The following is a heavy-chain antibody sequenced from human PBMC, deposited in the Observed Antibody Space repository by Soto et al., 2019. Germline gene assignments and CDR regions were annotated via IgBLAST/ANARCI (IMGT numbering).Heavy chain of an antibody. V-gene: IGHV4-39*01. D-gene: IGHD3-22*01. CDR2: IYYSGST. CDR1: GGPISSSSYY. J-gene: IGHJ4*02. CDR3: ARHDDSSGYFDY. Sequence: SETLSLTCTVSGGPISSSSYYWGWIRQPPGKGLEWIGSIYYSGSTYYNPSLKSRVTISVDTSKNQFSLKLSSVTAADTAVYYCARHDDSSGYFDYWGQGTLVTVSS.